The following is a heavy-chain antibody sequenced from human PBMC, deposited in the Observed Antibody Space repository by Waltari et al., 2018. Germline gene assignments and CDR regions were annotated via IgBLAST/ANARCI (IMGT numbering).Heavy chain of an antibody. V-gene: IGHV7-4-1*02. CDR1: GYIFTNYA. CDR3: ARGIQLWGRGSWYFDN. J-gene: IGHJ4*02. Sequence: QVQLVQSGSELKKPGASVKVSCKASGYIFTNYAMNWVRQAPGQGLEGMGWINTKTGNPTYSHGFRGRFVFSLDTSVSTASRQISSLKAEDTAVYYCARGIQLWGRGSWYFDNWGQGTLVTVSS. CDR2: INTKTGNP. D-gene: IGHD3-16*01.